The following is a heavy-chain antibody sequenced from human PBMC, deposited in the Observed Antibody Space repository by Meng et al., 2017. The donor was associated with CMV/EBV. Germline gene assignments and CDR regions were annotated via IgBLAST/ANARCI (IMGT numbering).Heavy chain of an antibody. CDR3: ARVGGYSSSWSRFGRGNWFDP. Sequence: GSLRLSFAVYGGSFSGYYWSWIRQPPGKGLEWIGEINHSGSTNYNPSLKSRVTISVDTSKNQFSLKLSSVTAADTAVYYCARVGGYSSSWSRFGRGNWFDPWGQGTLVTVSS. J-gene: IGHJ5*02. CDR1: GGSFSGYY. V-gene: IGHV4-34*01. D-gene: IGHD6-13*01. CDR2: INHSGST.